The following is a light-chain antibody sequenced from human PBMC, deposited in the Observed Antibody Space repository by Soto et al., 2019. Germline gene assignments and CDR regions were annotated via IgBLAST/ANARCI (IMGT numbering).Light chain of an antibody. V-gene: IGLV2-14*01. CDR2: KVS. J-gene: IGLJ1*01. CDR1: SSDVGGNKY. Sequence: QSVLTQPASVSGSPGQSITISCTGTSSDVGGNKYVSWYQQYPGKGPKLLINKVSNRPSGVSNRFSGSKSGNTASLTISGLLAEDEAAYFCTSSTSASLYVFGTGTKLTVL. CDR3: TSSTSASLYV.